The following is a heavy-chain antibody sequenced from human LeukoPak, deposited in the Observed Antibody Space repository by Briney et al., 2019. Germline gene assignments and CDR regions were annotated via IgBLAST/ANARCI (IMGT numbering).Heavy chain of an antibody. CDR3: AREKLGYCSSTSCYYNWFDP. D-gene: IGHD2-2*01. CDR1: GYTFTSYG. V-gene: IGHV1-18*01. J-gene: IGHJ5*02. Sequence: GASVKVSCKASGYTFTSYGISWVRQAPGQGLEWMGWISAYNGNTNYAQKLQGRVTMTTDTSTSTAYMELRSLRSDDTAVYYCAREKLGYCSSTSCYYNWFDPWGQGTLVTVSS. CDR2: ISAYNGNT.